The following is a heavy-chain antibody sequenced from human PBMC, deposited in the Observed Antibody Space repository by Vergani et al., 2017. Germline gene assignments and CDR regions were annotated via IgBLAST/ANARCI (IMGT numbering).Heavy chain of an antibody. J-gene: IGHJ5*02. Sequence: QVQLVQSGAEVKTPGSSVKVSCKASGGTFSSYTISWVRQAPGQGLEWMGRIIPILGIANYAQKFQGRVTITADKSTSTAYMELSSLRSEDTAVYYCARDRGDVYDTHNWFDPWGQGTLVTVSS. CDR3: ARDRGDVYDTHNWFDP. CDR2: IIPILGIA. D-gene: IGHD5/OR15-5a*01. V-gene: IGHV1-69*08. CDR1: GGTFSSYT.